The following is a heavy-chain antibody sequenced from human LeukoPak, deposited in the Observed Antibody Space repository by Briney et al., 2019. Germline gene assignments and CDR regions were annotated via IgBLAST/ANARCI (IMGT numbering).Heavy chain of an antibody. CDR2: MNPNSGNT. CDR1: GYTFTGYY. Sequence: ASVKVSCKASGYTFTGYYMHWVRQATGQGLEWMGWMNPNSGNTGYAQKFQGRVTMTRNTSISTAYMELSSLRSEDTAVYYCARVAGAAYYYYGMDVWGQGTTVTVSS. V-gene: IGHV1-8*02. D-gene: IGHD2-15*01. J-gene: IGHJ6*02. CDR3: ARVAGAAYYYYGMDV.